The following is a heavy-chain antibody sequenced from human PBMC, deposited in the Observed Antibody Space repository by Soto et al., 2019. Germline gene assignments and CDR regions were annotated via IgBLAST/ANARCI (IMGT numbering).Heavy chain of an antibody. D-gene: IGHD5-18*01. CDR2: IKNKKAGWTT. CDR1: GFTFSYTW. J-gene: IGHJ4*02. CDR3: HTGYGGQAWAGY. Sequence: EVQLVESGGDLVKPGGCLRRSCAASGFTFSYTWMNWVRQAPGKGLEWVGVIKNKKAGWTTAHAAPVRGRFAITRDDSRQIVYLPMDSLKTEDTAVYYCHTGYGGQAWAGYWGQGTLVTVSS. V-gene: IGHV3-15*07.